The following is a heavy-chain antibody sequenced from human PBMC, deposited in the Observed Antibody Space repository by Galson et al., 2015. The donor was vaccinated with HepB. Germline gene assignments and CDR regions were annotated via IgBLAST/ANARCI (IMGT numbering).Heavy chain of an antibody. CDR1: GFTFSSYD. D-gene: IGHD5-18*01. CDR3: AARPGYGYGLDI. J-gene: IGHJ3*02. Sequence: SLRLSCAASGFTFSSYDLSWVRQAPGKGLEWVSAIEGVGGHTFYADSVKGRFTISRGNSKHMLYLEMNSERVDDTAVYYCAARPGYGYGLDIWGQGTMVTVSS. CDR2: IEGVGGHT. V-gene: IGHV3-23*01.